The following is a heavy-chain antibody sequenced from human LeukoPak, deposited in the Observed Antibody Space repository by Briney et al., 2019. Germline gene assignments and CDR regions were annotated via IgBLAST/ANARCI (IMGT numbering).Heavy chain of an antibody. J-gene: IGHJ3*02. CDR2: IKSKTDGGTT. D-gene: IGHD3-22*01. V-gene: IGHV3-15*01. CDR1: GFTFSNAW. Sequence: GGSLRLSCAASGFTFSNAWMSWVRQAPGKGLEWVGRIKSKTDGGTTDYAAPVKGRFTISRDDSKNTLYLQMNSLKTEDTAVYYCTTDGMYYYDSSGYDAFDIWGQGTMVTVSS. CDR3: TTDGMYYYDSSGYDAFDI.